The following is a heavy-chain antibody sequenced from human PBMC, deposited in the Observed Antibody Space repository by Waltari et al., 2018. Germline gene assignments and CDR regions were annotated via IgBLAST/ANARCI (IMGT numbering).Heavy chain of an antibody. J-gene: IGHJ4*02. CDR3: ARGRDDHTPTIYFEH. D-gene: IGHD3-3*01. Sequence: EVLLVASGGDLVHPGGSLKLSCAASGFAVNDYHMAWVRQAPGRRLEGVSTTDPAGSTCYVDSVEGRFTSTRDTSKNTVHLQMHSLRDDDTGVYYCARGRDDHTPTIYFEHWGQGTLVSVSS. CDR1: GFAVNDYH. V-gene: IGHV3-66*02. CDR2: TDPAGST.